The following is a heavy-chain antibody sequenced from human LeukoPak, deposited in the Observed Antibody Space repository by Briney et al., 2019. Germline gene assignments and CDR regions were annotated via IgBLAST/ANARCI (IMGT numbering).Heavy chain of an antibody. V-gene: IGHV5-51*01. D-gene: IGHD5-12*01. CDR3: ARPGFSAYDIDY. CDR1: GYIFSTYW. J-gene: IGHJ4*02. CDR2: LYPGDSVT. Sequence: GESLKISCRCSGYIFSTYWGVWVGQMPGKGLEWMGCLYPGDSVTRYSPSFQGQVTLSADKSISTAYLQWSSLKASDTAIYYCARPGFSAYDIDYWGQGTLVTVSS.